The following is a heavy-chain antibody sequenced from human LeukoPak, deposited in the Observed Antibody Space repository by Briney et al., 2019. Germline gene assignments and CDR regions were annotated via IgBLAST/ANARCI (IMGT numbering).Heavy chain of an antibody. CDR2: IYHSGNT. Sequence: SGTLSLTCAVSGGSISSSNWWSWVRQPPGKGLEWIGEIYHSGNTNYNPSLKSRVTISVDKSKNQFSLKLSSVTAADTAVYYCARVFRQQLVPDYYYYMDVWGKGTTVTVSS. J-gene: IGHJ6*03. V-gene: IGHV4-4*02. D-gene: IGHD6-13*01. CDR3: ARVFRQQLVPDYYYYMDV. CDR1: GGSISSSNW.